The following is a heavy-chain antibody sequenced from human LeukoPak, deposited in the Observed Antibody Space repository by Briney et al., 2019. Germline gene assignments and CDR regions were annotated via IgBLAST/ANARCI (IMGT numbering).Heavy chain of an antibody. CDR2: IYTSGST. Sequence: SETLSLTCTVSGGSISSYYWSWIRQPAGKGLEWIGRIYTSGSTNYNPSLKSRVTMSVDTSKNQFSLKLSSVTAADTAVYYCARAAGDDRLYYYYYYMDVWGKGTTVTVSS. CDR3: ARAAGDDRLYYYYYYMDV. V-gene: IGHV4-4*07. CDR1: GGSISSYY. J-gene: IGHJ6*03. D-gene: IGHD2-21*02.